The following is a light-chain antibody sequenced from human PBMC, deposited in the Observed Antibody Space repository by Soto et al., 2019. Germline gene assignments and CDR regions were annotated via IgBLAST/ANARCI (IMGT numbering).Light chain of an antibody. V-gene: IGLV1-51*01. CDR1: SSNIWGNS. CDR3: GSWDSSLSAYV. J-gene: IGLJ1*01. Sequence: SVLTQPLSGSAAPGQKVTISCSGSSSNIWGNSVSWYQQLPGTAPKLLIYDDNKRPSGIPDRFSGSKSGTSATLGITGFQTGDEADYYCGSWDSSLSAYVFGTGTKVTIL. CDR2: DDN.